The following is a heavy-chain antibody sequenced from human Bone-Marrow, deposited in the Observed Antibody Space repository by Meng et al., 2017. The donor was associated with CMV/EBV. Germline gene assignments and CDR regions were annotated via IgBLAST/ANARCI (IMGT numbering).Heavy chain of an antibody. J-gene: IGHJ5*02. CDR3: ARESSWSSWFDP. V-gene: IGHV4-34*01. CDR2: INHSGST. Sequence: SETLSLTCTVYGGSFSGYYWSWICQPPGKGLEWIGEINHSGSTNYNPSLKSRVTTSLDTSKNQFSLKMSSVTAADTAVYYCARESSWSSWFDPWGQGTLVTVSS. D-gene: IGHD6-13*01. CDR1: GGSFSGYY.